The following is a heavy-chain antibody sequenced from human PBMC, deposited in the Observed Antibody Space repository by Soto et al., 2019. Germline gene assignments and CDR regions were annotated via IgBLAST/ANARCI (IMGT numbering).Heavy chain of an antibody. CDR2: ISTFNGNT. Sequence: QVHLVQSGTEVKEPGASVKVSCKASASTFTGYTINWVRQAPGQGLEWMGWISTFNGNTKYAGNFEGRVTLTPNTCTTTAYMVLTSLTFDDTAVYFCARGTVTSGRWFGPWGQGTLVSVSS. D-gene: IGHD4-17*01. CDR1: ASTFTGYT. J-gene: IGHJ5*02. V-gene: IGHV1-18*04. CDR3: ARGTVTSGRWFGP.